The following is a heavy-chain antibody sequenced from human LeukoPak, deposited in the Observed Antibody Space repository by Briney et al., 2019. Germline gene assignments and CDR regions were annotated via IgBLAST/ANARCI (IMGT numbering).Heavy chain of an antibody. CDR1: GYSISSGYY. V-gene: IGHV4-38-2*02. CDR2: IYYSGST. D-gene: IGHD2-21*01. J-gene: IGHJ4*02. Sequence: SETLSLTCTVSGYSISSGYYWGWIRQPPGKGLEWIGYIYYSGSTNYNPSLKSRVTISVDTSKNQFSLKLSSVTAADTAVYYCARAYIIPRFDYWGQGTLVTVSS. CDR3: ARAYIIPRFDY.